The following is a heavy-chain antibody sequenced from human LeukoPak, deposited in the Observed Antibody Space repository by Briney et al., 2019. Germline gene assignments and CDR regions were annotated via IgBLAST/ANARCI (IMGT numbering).Heavy chain of an antibody. CDR2: IHYSGST. J-gene: IGHJ3*02. V-gene: IGHV4-59*08. CDR3: ARRIRSAAIHAFDI. Sequence: SETLSLTCTVSGGSISSYYWSWIRQPPGKGLEWLGYIHYSGSTNYNPSLKSRVTISVDTSKNQFSLKLSSVTAADTAVYYCARRIRSAAIHAFDIWGQGTMVTVSS. D-gene: IGHD2-21*02. CDR1: GGSISSYY.